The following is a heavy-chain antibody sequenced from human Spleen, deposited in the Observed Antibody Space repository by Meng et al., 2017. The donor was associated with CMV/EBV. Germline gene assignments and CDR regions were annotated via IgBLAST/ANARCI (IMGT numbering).Heavy chain of an antibody. CDR1: GYTFTTYG. J-gene: IGHJ5*02. CDR2: ISAYNGNT. Sequence: QVQLVQSGAEVTKSGASVKVSCKGSGYTFTTYGISWVRQAPGQGLEWMGWISAYNGNTNYAQKLQGRVTMTTDTSTSTAYMELRSLRSDDTAVYYCARVRYSSGWYPGWFDPWGQGTLVTVSS. D-gene: IGHD6-19*01. CDR3: ARVRYSSGWYPGWFDP. V-gene: IGHV1-18*01.